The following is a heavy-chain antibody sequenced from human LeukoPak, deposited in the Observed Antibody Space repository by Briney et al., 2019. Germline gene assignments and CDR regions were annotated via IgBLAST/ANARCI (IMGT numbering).Heavy chain of an antibody. D-gene: IGHD4/OR15-4a*01. J-gene: IGHJ3*02. CDR3: AKVSLNMVNDAFDI. V-gene: IGHV3-21*01. CDR2: ISSSSIYI. Sequence: GGSLRLSCAASGFTSSRYSMNWVRQAPGKGLEWVSSISSSSIYIYYADSVKGRFTISRDNSKNTLYLQMNGLRAEDTAMYYCAKVSLNMVNDAFDIWGQGTMVSVSS. CDR1: GFTSSRYS.